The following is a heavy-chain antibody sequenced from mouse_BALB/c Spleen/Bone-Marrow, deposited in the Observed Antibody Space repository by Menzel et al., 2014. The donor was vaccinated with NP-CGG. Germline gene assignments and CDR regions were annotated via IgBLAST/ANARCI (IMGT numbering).Heavy chain of an antibody. J-gene: IGHJ3*01. V-gene: IGHV1-69*02. Sequence: QVQLQQSGAELVRPGASVKLSCKASGYTFTSYWINWVKQRPGQGLEWIGNIHPSDSYTNYNQKFKDKATLTVDKSSSTAYMQLSSPTSEDSTVYYCTRFAYWGQGTLVTVSA. CDR3: TRFAY. CDR1: GYTFTSYW. CDR2: IHPSDSYT.